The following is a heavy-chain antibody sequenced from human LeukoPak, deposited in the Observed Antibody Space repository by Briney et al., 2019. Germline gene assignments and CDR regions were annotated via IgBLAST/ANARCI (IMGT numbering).Heavy chain of an antibody. CDR1: GGSISSGGYY. J-gene: IGHJ5*02. CDR3: ARGQRQFSNPTGSFDP. Sequence: PSETLSLTCTVSGGSISSGGYYWSWIRQHPGKGLEWIGYIYYSGSTNYNPSLKSRVTISVDTSKNQFSLKLSSVTAADTAVYYCARGQRQFSNPTGSFDPWGQGTLVTVSS. D-gene: IGHD1-1*01. V-gene: IGHV4-61*08. CDR2: IYYSGST.